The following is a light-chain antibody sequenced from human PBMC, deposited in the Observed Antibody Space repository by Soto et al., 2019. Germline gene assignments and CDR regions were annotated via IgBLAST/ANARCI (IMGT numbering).Light chain of an antibody. CDR1: QSVSSN. CDR3: QHYNSYSEA. Sequence: EIVMTQSPATLSVSPGERATLSCRASQSVSSNLAWYQQKPGQAPGLLIYGASTRATGIPARFSGSGSGTEFTLTISSLQPDDFATYYCQHYNSYSEAFGQGTKVDI. V-gene: IGKV3-15*01. CDR2: GAS. J-gene: IGKJ1*01.